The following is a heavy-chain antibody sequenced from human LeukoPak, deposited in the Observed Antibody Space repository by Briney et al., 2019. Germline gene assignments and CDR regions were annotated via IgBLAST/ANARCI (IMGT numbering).Heavy chain of an antibody. Sequence: GGSLRLSCPASGFSFSGYNMNWVRQAQGKGLEWVSSITSSSIYIYYADSVKGRFTISRDNAKHSLYLQMNSLRAEDTAVYYCARVLRDYYFDFWGQGTLVTVSS. V-gene: IGHV3-21*01. J-gene: IGHJ4*02. CDR2: ITSSSIYI. CDR1: GFSFSGYN. CDR3: ARVLRDYYFDF. D-gene: IGHD3-9*01.